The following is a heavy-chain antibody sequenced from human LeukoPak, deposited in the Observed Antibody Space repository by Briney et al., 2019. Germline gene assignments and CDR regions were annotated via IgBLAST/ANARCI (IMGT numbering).Heavy chain of an antibody. CDR2: ISAYNGNT. D-gene: IGHD3-3*01. CDR1: GYTFTSYG. V-gene: IGHV1-18*01. CDR3: ARDSPYYDFWSGYSNWFDH. J-gene: IGHJ5*02. Sequence: ASVKVSCKASGYTFTSYGISWVRQAPGQGREWMGWISAYNGNTNYAQKLQGRVTMTTDTSTSTAYMELRSLRSDDTAVYYCARDSPYYDFWSGYSNWFDHWGQGTLVTVSS.